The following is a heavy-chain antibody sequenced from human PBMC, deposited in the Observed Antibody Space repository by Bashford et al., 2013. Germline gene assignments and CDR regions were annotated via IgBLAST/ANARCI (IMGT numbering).Heavy chain of an antibody. CDR3: AKRGISWTFDY. D-gene: IGHD6-13*01. CDR2: ISGSGGNT. V-gene: IGHV3-23*01. J-gene: IGHJ4*02. Sequence: VRQAPGKGLEYVSSISGSGGNTYYADSVKGRFTISRDNSKNTLYLQMNSLRVEDTAIYYCAKRGISWTFDYWGQGTRVTVSS.